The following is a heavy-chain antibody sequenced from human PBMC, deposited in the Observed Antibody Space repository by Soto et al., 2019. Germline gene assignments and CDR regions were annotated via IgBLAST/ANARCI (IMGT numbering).Heavy chain of an antibody. CDR3: AREKSGYYYY. D-gene: IGHD3-3*01. CDR1: GYTFTSYD. V-gene: IGHV1-8*01. CDR2: MNPNSGNT. J-gene: IGHJ4*02. Sequence: QVQLVQSGAEVKKPGASVKVSCKASGYTFTSYDINWVRQATGQGLEWMGWMNPNSGNTGYAQKFQGKLTLTRNPSLSTAYMELSSLRSDDTAVYYCAREKSGYYYYWGQGTLVTVSS.